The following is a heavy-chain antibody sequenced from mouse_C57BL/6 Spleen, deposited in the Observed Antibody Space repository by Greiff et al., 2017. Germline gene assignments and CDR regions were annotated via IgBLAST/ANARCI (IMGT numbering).Heavy chain of an antibody. J-gene: IGHJ3*01. D-gene: IGHD2-4*01. Sequence: DVKLQESGPGLVKPSQSLSLTCSVTGYSITSGYYWNWIRQFPGNKLEWMGYISYDGSNNYNPSLKNRISITRDTSKNQFFLKLNSVTTEDTATYYCARGGDYDGTAWFAYWGQGTLVTVSA. CDR1: GYSITSGYY. V-gene: IGHV3-6*01. CDR2: ISYDGSN. CDR3: ARGGDYDGTAWFAY.